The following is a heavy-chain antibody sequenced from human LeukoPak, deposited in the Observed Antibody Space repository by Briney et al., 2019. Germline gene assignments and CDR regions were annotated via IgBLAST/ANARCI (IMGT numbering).Heavy chain of an antibody. CDR2: ISYDGSNK. V-gene: IGHV3-30*18. CDR3: AKGRDRFDY. D-gene: IGHD1-14*01. CDR1: GFTFSSYG. J-gene: IGHJ4*02. Sequence: GGSLRLSCAASGFTFSSYGMHWVRQAPGKGLEWVAVISYDGSNKYYADSVKGRFTISRDNSKNTLYLQMNRLRAEDTAVYYCAKGRDRFDYWGQGTLVTVPS.